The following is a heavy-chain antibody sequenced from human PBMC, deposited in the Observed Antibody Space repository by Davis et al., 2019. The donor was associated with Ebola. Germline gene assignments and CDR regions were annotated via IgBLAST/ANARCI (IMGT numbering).Heavy chain of an antibody. J-gene: IGHJ4*02. CDR1: GFPFSSYS. V-gene: IGHV3-21*01. CDR3: ARDPGYSYGRDY. Sequence: GESLKTSCAASGFPFSSYSMNWVRQAPGKGLEWVSSISSSSSYIYYADSVKGRFTISRDNAKNSLYLQMNSLRAEDTAVYYCARDPGYSYGRDYWGQGTLVTVSS. CDR2: ISSSSSYI. D-gene: IGHD5-18*01.